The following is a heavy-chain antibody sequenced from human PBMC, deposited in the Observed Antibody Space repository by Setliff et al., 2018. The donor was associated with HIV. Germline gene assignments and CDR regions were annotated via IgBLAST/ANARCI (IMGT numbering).Heavy chain of an antibody. V-gene: IGHV3-74*01. J-gene: IGHJ4*02. D-gene: IGHD3-22*01. CDR3: ARAQDNYYDSSGYSFDS. CDR1: GFSLSSYW. CDR2: INTDGSST. Sequence: PGGSLRLSCAASGFSLSSYWMHWVRQAPGKGLVWVSRINTDGSSTSYADSVKGRFTISRDNAKNTLFLQMNSLRAEDTAVYYCARAQDNYYDSSGYSFDSWGQGSLVTVSS.